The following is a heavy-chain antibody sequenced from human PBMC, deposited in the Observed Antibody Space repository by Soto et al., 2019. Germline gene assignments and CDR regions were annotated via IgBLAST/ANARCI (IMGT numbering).Heavy chain of an antibody. Sequence: SETLSLTCTVSGGSISSGDYYWSWIRQPPGKGLEWIGYIYYSGSTYYNPSLKSRVTTSVDTSKNQFSLKLSSVTAADTAVYYCAIVGYYYGMDVWGQGTTVTVSS. CDR1: GGSISSGDYY. CDR2: IYYSGST. J-gene: IGHJ6*02. D-gene: IGHD2-21*01. CDR3: AIVGYYYGMDV. V-gene: IGHV4-30-4*01.